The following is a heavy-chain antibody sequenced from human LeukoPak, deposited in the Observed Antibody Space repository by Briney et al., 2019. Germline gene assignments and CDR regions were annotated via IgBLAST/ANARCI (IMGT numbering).Heavy chain of an antibody. J-gene: IGHJ1*01. V-gene: IGHV3-23*01. CDR2: ISPRGDIT. Sequence: GGSLRLSCAASGFSFRSHGMNWVRQAPGKGLEWVSGISPRGDITYYKESVRGRFTISRDNFKNMVSLQLNSLRAEDTAMYYCAKDDDWGRFNHWGQGTLVTVSS. D-gene: IGHD3-16*01. CDR3: AKDDDWGRFNH. CDR1: GFSFRSHG.